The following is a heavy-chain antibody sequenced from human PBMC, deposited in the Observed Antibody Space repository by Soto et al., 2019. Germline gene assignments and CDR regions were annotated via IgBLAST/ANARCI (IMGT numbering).Heavy chain of an antibody. CDR2: ISYDGSNK. Sequence: QVQLVESGGGVVQPGRSVRLSCAASGFTFSNYGMHWVRQAPGKGLEWVAVISYDGSNKYYGDSVKGQFTISRDNSKNTLYLQMDSLRAEDTAVYYCAKDLTPTSRSGYSAIDDWGQGTLVTVSS. D-gene: IGHD3-3*01. V-gene: IGHV3-30*18. J-gene: IGHJ4*02. CDR1: GFTFSNYG. CDR3: AKDLTPTSRSGYSAIDD.